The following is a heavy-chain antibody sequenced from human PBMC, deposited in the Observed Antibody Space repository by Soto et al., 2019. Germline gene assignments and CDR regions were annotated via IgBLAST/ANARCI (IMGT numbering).Heavy chain of an antibody. J-gene: IGHJ4*02. D-gene: IGHD6-13*01. Sequence: PWGSLRLSCATSGFTFSSYGMHWVRQAPGKGLEWVAVIWYDGSNKYYADSVKGRFTISRDNSKNTLYLQMNSLRAEDTAVYYCARDRANYSSSWRPTPGYWGQGT. V-gene: IGHV3-33*01. CDR1: GFTFSSYG. CDR3: ARDRANYSSSWRPTPGY. CDR2: IWYDGSNK.